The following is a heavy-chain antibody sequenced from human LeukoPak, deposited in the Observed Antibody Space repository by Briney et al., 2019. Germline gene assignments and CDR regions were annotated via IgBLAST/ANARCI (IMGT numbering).Heavy chain of an antibody. CDR1: GGSISSSSYY. D-gene: IGHD3-3*01. CDR3: ARARVLEPTGYFDL. J-gene: IGHJ2*01. CDR2: IYTSGNT. Sequence: SETLSLTCTVSGGSISSSSYYWSWIRQLAGKGLEWIGRIYTSGNTNYNPSLKSRVTMSVDTSKNQFSLKLSSVTAADTAVYYCARARVLEPTGYFDLWGRGTLVTVSS. V-gene: IGHV4-61*02.